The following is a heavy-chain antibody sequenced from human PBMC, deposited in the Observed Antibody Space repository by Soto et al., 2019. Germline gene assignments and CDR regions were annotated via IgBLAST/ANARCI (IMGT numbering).Heavy chain of an antibody. CDR1: GGSISSYY. V-gene: IGHV4-4*07. Sequence: PEALSHTCSVSGGSISSYYWSWIRQPPGKGLEWIGRIYTSGSTNYNPSLKSRVTMSVDTSKNQFSLKLSSVTAADTAVYYCARAGRNWFDPWGQGPLVTVS. CDR3: ARAGRNWFDP. CDR2: IYTSGST. J-gene: IGHJ5*02. D-gene: IGHD3-10*01.